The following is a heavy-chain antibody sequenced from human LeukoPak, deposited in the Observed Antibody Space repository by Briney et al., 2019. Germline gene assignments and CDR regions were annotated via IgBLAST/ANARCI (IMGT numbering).Heavy chain of an antibody. V-gene: IGHV3-64*02. D-gene: IGHD6-13*01. J-gene: IGHJ4*02. CDR2: ISSNGGST. CDR3: ARDAYSSSSLVGGAYFDY. CDR1: GFTFSSYA. Sequence: PGGSLRLSCAASGFTFSSYAMHWVRQAPGKGLEYVSAISSNGGSTYYADSVKGRFTISRDNSKNTLYLQMGSLRAEDMAVYYCARDAYSSSSLVGGAYFDYWGQGTLVTVSS.